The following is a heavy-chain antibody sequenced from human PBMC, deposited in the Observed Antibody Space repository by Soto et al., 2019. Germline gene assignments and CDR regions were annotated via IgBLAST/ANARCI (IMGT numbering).Heavy chain of an antibody. CDR2: IYYTGRT. Sequence: QLQVQESGPGLVKPSETLSLTCTVSGGSISSSAYFWGWIRQPPGKAVGWIGNIYYTGRTSYNPSLNIRITISRATSKNRFSLQLSSVTAADTSVYFCARIYSGYDDAGDFDIWGQGTMVTGS. CDR1: GGSISSSAYF. D-gene: IGHD5-12*01. V-gene: IGHV4-39*01. J-gene: IGHJ3*02. CDR3: ARIYSGYDDAGDFDI.